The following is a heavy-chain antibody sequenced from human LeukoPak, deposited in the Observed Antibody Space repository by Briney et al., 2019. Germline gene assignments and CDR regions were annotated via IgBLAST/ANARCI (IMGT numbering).Heavy chain of an antibody. CDR1: GFTLNTHW. V-gene: IGHV3-7*03. CDR2: IKQDGRDT. Sequence: GGSLRLSCAASGFTLNTHWMSWVRQAPGKGLEWVANIKQDGRDTYYVDSVKGRFTISRDNAKNSLNLQMNSLRAEDTAMYYCATSEGYWGQGTLVTASS. CDR3: ATSEGY. J-gene: IGHJ4*02.